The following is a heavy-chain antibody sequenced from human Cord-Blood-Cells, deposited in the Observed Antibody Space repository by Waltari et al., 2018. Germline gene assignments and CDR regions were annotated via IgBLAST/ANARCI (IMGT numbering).Heavy chain of an antibody. V-gene: IGHV4-34*01. CDR2: INLSGST. J-gene: IGHJ5*02. CDR1: GGSFSGYY. CDR3: ARGLPYYYDSSGSRWFDP. Sequence: QVQLQQWGAGLLKPLETLSLTCAVFGGSFSGYYWSWIRQPPGTGLEWIGEINLSGSTNYNPSLKSRVTISVDTSKNQFSLKLSSVTAADTAVYYCARGLPYYYDSSGSRWFDPWGQGTLVTVSS. D-gene: IGHD3-22*01.